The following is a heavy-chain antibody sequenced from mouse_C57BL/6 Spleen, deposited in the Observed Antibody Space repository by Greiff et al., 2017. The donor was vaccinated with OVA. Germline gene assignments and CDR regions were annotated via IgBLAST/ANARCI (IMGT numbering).Heavy chain of an antibody. V-gene: IGHV1-52*01. Sequence: VQLQQPGAELVRPGSSVKLSCKASGYTFTSYWMHWVKQRPIQGLEWIGNIDPSDSETHYNQKFKDKATLTVDKSSSTAYMQLSSLTSEDSAVYYCARLGDYDIYAMDYWGQGTSVTVSS. CDR1: GYTFTSYW. CDR3: ARLGDYDIYAMDY. J-gene: IGHJ4*01. D-gene: IGHD2-4*01. CDR2: IDPSDSET.